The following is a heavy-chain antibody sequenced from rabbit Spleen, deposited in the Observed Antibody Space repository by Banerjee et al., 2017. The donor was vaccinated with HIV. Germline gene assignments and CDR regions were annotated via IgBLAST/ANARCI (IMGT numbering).Heavy chain of an antibody. CDR3: ARDLHATVFGPNL. V-gene: IGHV1S45*01. CDR1: GVSFSSSAY. J-gene: IGHJ4*01. CDR2: IYAGSNDHT. D-gene: IGHD6-1*01. Sequence: QDQLVESGGGLVQPEGSLTLTCIASGVSFSSSAYMCWVRQAPGKGLEWIACIYAGSNDHTYYASGAKGRFTISKASATTVTLQMTSLTAADTATYFCARDLHATVFGPNLWGQGTLVTVS.